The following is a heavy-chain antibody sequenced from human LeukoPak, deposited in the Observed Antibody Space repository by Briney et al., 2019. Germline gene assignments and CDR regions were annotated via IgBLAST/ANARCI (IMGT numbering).Heavy chain of an antibody. D-gene: IGHD6-13*01. Sequence: GGSLRLSCAASGFTFRNYAMSWVRQARGKGLEWVSAISGSDGRSHYADSVKGRFTTSRDNSKNTLWLQMNSLRAEDAAVYYCAKTAGSNWSFDYWGQGTLVTVSS. CDR1: GFTFRNYA. CDR3: AKTAGSNWSFDY. V-gene: IGHV3-23*01. J-gene: IGHJ4*02. CDR2: ISGSDGRS.